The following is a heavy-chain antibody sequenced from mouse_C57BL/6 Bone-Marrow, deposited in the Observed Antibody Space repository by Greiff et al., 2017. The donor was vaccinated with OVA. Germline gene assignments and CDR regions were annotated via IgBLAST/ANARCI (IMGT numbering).Heavy chain of an antibody. CDR1: GFTFSSYA. V-gene: IGHV5-4*01. J-gene: IGHJ3*01. CDR3: ARGY. CDR2: ISDGGSYT. Sequence: EVQLVESGGGLVKPGGSLKLSCAASGFTFSSYAMSWVRQTPEKRLEWVATISDGGSYTYYPDNVKGRFTISRDNAKNNLYLQMSHLKSEDTAMYYCARGYWGQGTLVTVSA.